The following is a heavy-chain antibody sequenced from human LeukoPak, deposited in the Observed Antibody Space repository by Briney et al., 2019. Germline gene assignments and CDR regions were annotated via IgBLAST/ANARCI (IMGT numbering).Heavy chain of an antibody. CDR2: INHSGST. Sequence: SETLSLTCAVYGGSFSGYYWSWIRQPPGNGLEWIGEINHSGSTNYNPSLKSRVTISVDTSKNQFSLKLSSVTDADTAVYYCARGWDRDGYNREVRHYFDYWGQGTLVTVSS. CDR3: ARGWDRDGYNREVRHYFDY. CDR1: GGSFSGYY. V-gene: IGHV4-34*01. D-gene: IGHD5-12*01. J-gene: IGHJ4*02.